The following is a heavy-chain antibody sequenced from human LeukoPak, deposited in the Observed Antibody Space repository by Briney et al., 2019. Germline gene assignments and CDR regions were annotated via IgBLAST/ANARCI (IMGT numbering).Heavy chain of an antibody. CDR1: GGSISSYY. J-gene: IGHJ4*02. Sequence: SETLSLTCTVSGGSISSYYWSWIRQPPGKGLEWIGYIYYSGSTNYNPSLKSRVTISVDTSKNQFSLKLSSVTAADTAVYYCASTISYDFWSGYHFDYWGQGTLVTVSS. V-gene: IGHV4-59*08. D-gene: IGHD3-3*01. CDR3: ASTISYDFWSGYHFDY. CDR2: IYYSGST.